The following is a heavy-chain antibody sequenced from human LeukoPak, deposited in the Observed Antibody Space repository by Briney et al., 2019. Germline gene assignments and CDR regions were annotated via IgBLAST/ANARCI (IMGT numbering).Heavy chain of an antibody. Sequence: APVKVSCTASGYNLNAYYMPWVRQAPGQGLEWMGWINPRSGATLYAQKFRGRVTMTRDSSISTVYMDLSGLKSDDTAVFYCARDPQSYSGYDSHYDYWGGGPVTIVSS. CDR2: INPRSGAT. J-gene: IGHJ4*03. CDR1: GYNLNAYY. V-gene: IGHV1-2*02. CDR3: ARDPQSYSGYDSHYDY. D-gene: IGHD5-12*01.